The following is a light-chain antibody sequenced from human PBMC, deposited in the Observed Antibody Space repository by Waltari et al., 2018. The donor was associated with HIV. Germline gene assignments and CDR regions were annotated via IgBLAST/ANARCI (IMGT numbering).Light chain of an antibody. CDR1: NIGSKN. CDR2: RDN. Sequence: SYDLTQPLSVSVALGQTAMITCGGNNIGSKNVHWYQQKPGQAPVLGSYRDNNGPAGTPERCSGSNSGNTATLTISRAQAEDEADYYCQVWDKFGGGTKLTVL. V-gene: IGLV3-9*01. J-gene: IGLJ2*01. CDR3: QVWDK.